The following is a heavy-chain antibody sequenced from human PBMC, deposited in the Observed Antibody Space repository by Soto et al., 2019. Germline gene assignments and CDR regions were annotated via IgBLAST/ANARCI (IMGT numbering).Heavy chain of an antibody. Sequence: EVQLVESGGGLAQPGRSLRLSCAASGFTFDDYAMHWVRQAPGKGLEWVSGISWNSGSIGYADSVKGRFTISRDNAKNSLYLQMNSLRAEDTALYDCAKDDIAVAGDYYYYYGMDVWGQGTTVTVSS. D-gene: IGHD6-19*01. J-gene: IGHJ6*02. CDR1: GFTFDDYA. CDR2: ISWNSGSI. CDR3: AKDDIAVAGDYYYYYGMDV. V-gene: IGHV3-9*01.